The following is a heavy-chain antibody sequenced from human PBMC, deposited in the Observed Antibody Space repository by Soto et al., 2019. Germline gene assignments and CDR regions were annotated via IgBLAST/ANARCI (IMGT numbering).Heavy chain of an antibody. V-gene: IGHV4-30-2*01. CDR3: ASSPFFWYDFWSGYQRTNYGMDV. Sequence: PSETLSLTCAVSGCSISSGGYSWSWIRQPPGKGLEWIGYIYHSGSTYYNPSLKSRVTISVDRSKNQFSLKLSSVTAADTAVYYCASSPFFWYDFWSGYQRTNYGMDVWGQGTTVTVSS. CDR1: GCSISSGGYS. D-gene: IGHD3-3*01. CDR2: IYHSGST. J-gene: IGHJ6*02.